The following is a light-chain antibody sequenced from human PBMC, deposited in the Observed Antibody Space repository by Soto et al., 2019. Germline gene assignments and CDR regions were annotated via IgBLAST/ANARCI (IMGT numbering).Light chain of an antibody. CDR3: QQYYSTPS. J-gene: IGKJ1*01. CDR1: QSLLHSNGYNY. Sequence: DIVMTQSPLSLPVTPGEPASISCRSSQSLLHSNGYNYLAWYQQKPGQPPKLLIYWASTRESGVPDRFSGSGSGTDFTLTISSLQAEDVAVYYCQQYYSTPSFGQGTKVDIK. V-gene: IGKV4-1*01. CDR2: WAS.